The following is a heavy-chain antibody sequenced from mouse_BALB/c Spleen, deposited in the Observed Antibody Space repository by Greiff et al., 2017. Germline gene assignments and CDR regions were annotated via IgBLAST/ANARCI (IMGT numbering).Heavy chain of an antibody. CDR2: ISSGSSTI. J-gene: IGHJ2*01. V-gene: IGHV5-17*02. CDR1: GFTFSSYA. Sequence: EVQRVESGGGLVKPGGSLKLSCAASGFTFSSYAMSWVRQSPEKRLEWVAEISSGSSTIYYADTVKGRFTISRDNPKNTLFLQMTSLRSEDTAMYYCARWGGLDYWGQGTTLTVSS. CDR3: ARWGGLDY.